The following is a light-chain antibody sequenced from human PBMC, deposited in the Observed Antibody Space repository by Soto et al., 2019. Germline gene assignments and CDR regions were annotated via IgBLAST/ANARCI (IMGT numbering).Light chain of an antibody. V-gene: IGKV3-15*01. Sequence: EIVMTQSPATLSVSPGERATLSCRASQSVSSNLAWYQQKPGQAPRLLIYAASARATGIPTMFSGSGSGTEFTLTISSLQSEDFAVYYCQQYSNWPPGTFGQGTKVEIK. CDR2: AAS. CDR1: QSVSSN. CDR3: QQYSNWPPGT. J-gene: IGKJ1*01.